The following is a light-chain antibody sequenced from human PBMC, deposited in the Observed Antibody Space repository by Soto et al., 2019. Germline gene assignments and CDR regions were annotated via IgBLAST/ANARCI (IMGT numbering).Light chain of an antibody. CDR3: QQSYGTPLT. Sequence: DMEMTQSPSSLSASVGDRVTITCRASQSISNYLNWYQHKPGKVPKLLIYAASSLQSGGPTRFSGSGSGTDFTLTINRLQPEDFATYYCQQSYGTPLTFGGGTKVEIK. J-gene: IGKJ4*01. CDR2: AAS. CDR1: QSISNY. V-gene: IGKV1-39*01.